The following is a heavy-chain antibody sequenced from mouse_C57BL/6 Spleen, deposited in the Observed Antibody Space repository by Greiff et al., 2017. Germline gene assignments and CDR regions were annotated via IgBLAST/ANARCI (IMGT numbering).Heavy chain of an antibody. CDR3: TQYYGSSYPYFDV. V-gene: IGHV14-4*01. D-gene: IGHD1-1*01. Sequence: VQLQQSGAELVRPGASVKLSCTASGFNIKDDYMHWVKQRPEQGLEWIGWIDPENGDTEYASKFQGKATITADTSSNTAYLQLSSLTSEDTAVYYCTQYYGSSYPYFDVWGTGTTVTVSS. CDR1: GFNIKDDY. CDR2: IDPENGDT. J-gene: IGHJ1*03.